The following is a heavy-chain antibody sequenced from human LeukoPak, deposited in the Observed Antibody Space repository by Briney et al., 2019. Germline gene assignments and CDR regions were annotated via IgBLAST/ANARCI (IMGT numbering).Heavy chain of an antibody. V-gene: IGHV3-11*01. CDR2: ISSSGSTI. CDR3: ARVLEMATHFDY. CDR1: GFTFSDYY. D-gene: IGHD5-24*01. Sequence: GGSLRLSCAASGFTFSDYYMSWVRQAPGKGLEWLSYISSSGSTIYYADSVKGRFTISRDNAKKSLYLQMNSLRAEDTAVYYCARVLEMATHFDYWGQGTLVTVSS. J-gene: IGHJ4*02.